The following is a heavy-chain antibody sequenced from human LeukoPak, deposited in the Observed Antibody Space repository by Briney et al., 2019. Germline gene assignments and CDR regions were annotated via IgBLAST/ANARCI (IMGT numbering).Heavy chain of an antibody. CDR1: GFTFSSYG. V-gene: IGHV3-33*01. Sequence: GGSLRLSCAASGFTFSSYGMHWVRQAPGTGLEWVTFLWYDGSNKYYADSVKGRFTISRDNSKNTLYLQMNTLRAEDTAVYYCARDLGYFDYWGQGTLVTVSS. CDR3: ARDLGYFDY. CDR2: LWYDGSNK. J-gene: IGHJ4*02.